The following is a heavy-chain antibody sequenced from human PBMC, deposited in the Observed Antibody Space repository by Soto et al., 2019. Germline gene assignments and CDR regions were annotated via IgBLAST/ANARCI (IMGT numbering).Heavy chain of an antibody. CDR1: GGSVSGGSYY. D-gene: IGHD3-3*01. CDR3: ARGQRFSDWFEP. V-gene: IGHV4-61*01. CDR2: IYYSGST. J-gene: IGHJ5*02. Sequence: SETLSLTCTVSGGSVSGGSYYWSWIRQPPGKGLEWIGYIYYSGSTNYNPSLKSRVTISVDTSKNQFSLRLESVTAADTAVYYCARGQRFSDWFEPWGQGTLVTVSS.